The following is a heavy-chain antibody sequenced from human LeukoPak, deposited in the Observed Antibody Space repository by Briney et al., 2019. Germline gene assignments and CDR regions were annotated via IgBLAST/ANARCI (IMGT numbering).Heavy chain of an antibody. CDR1: GGSFSGYY. D-gene: IGHD2-8*02. Sequence: SETLSLTCAVYGGSFSGYYWSWIRQPPGKGLEWIGEINHSGSTNYNPSLKSRVTISVDTSKNQFSLKLSSVTAADTAVYYCARGYCTGGKCLGDDIWGQGTMVTVSS. CDR2: INHSGST. CDR3: ARGYCTGGKCLGDDI. V-gene: IGHV4-34*01. J-gene: IGHJ3*02.